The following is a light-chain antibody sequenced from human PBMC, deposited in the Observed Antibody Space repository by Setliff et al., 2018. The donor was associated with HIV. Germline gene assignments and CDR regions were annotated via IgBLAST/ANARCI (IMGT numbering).Light chain of an antibody. V-gene: IGLV2-8*01. J-gene: IGLJ2*01. CDR1: SSNIGDYNY. CDR3: TTYAGSVQGVV. CDR2: EVN. Sequence: QSALTQPPSASGSPGQSVTISCAGTSSNIGDYNYISWYQQYPGKAPKLMIYEVNERPSGVPDRFSGSKSGYTASLTVSGLQAEDEADYYCTTYAGSVQGVVFGGGTK.